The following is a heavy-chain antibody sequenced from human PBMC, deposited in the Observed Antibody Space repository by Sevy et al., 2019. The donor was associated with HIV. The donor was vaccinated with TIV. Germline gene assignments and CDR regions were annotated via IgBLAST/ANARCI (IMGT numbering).Heavy chain of an antibody. V-gene: IGHV3-23*01. Sequence: GGSLRLSCAASGFTFSSYVMSWVRQAPGKGLEWVSTISGSGGTTYYADYVKCRFTISRDNSKNTVYLQMNTLRAGDTAVYYCAKEAAMGYVWGQGTTVTVSS. CDR2: ISGSGGTT. CDR1: GFTFSSYV. CDR3: AKEAAMGYV. D-gene: IGHD5-18*01. J-gene: IGHJ6*02.